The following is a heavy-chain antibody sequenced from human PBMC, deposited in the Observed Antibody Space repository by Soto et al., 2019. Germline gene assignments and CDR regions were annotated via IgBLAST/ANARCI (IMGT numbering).Heavy chain of an antibody. J-gene: IGHJ3*02. CDR2: IIPIFGTA. V-gene: IGHV1-69*13. D-gene: IGHD3-22*01. CDR3: ARESDYYDSSGYFAFDI. Sequence: SVKVSCKASGGTFSSYAISWVRQAPGQGLEWMGGIIPIFGTANYAQKFQGRVTITADESTSTAYMELSSLRSEDTAVCYCARESDYYDSSGYFAFDIWGQGTMVTVSS. CDR1: GGTFSSYA.